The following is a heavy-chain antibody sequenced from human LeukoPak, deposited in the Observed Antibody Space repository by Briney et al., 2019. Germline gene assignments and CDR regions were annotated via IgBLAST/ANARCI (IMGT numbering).Heavy chain of an antibody. CDR2: IIPIFGTA. CDR3: ARDRESSIAAAGKYRFDP. Sequence: SVKVSCKASGGTFSSYAISWVRQAPGQGLEWMGGIIPIFGTANYAQKFQGRVTITADESTSTAYMELSSLRSEDTAVYYCARDRESSIAAAGKYRFDPWGQGTLVTVSS. D-gene: IGHD6-13*01. J-gene: IGHJ5*02. CDR1: GGTFSSYA. V-gene: IGHV1-69*13.